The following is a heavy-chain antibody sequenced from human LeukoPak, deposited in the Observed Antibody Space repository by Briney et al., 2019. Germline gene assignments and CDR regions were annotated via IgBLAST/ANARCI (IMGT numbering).Heavy chain of an antibody. Sequence: GESLKISCKGSGYSFTSYWIGWVGQMPGKGLEWMGIIYPGDSDTRYSPSFQGQITISADKSNSTAYLQWSSLKASDTAMYYCTRALRTGGYDYYWGQGTLVTVSS. V-gene: IGHV5-51*01. J-gene: IGHJ4*02. D-gene: IGHD5-12*01. CDR2: IYPGDSDT. CDR3: TRALRTGGYDYY. CDR1: GYSFTSYW.